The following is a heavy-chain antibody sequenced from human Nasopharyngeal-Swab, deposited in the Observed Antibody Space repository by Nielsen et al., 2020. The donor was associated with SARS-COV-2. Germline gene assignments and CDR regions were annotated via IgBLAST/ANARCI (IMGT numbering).Heavy chain of an antibody. V-gene: IGHV3-21*04. Sequence: VRQAPGKGLAWVSSISSSSSYIYYADSVKGRFTISRDNSNNTLFLQLNSLRAEDAALYYCAKGVTMVRGFVNYFYYYTMDVWGQGTTGTVSS. CDR2: ISSSSSYI. CDR3: AKGVTMVRGFVNYFYYYTMDV. J-gene: IGHJ6*02. D-gene: IGHD3-10*01.